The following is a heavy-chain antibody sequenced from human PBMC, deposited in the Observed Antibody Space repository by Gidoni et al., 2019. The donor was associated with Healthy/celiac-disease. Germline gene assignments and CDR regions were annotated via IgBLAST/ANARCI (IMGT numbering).Heavy chain of an antibody. J-gene: IGHJ4*02. Sequence: EVQLVQSGAEVKKPGESLQICCSGHGSSFTSYWIGRVRQMPGKGLEWMGIIYPGDSDTRYSPSFQGQVTISADKSISTAYLQWSSLKASDTAMYYCARHPRYGDYPIDYWGQGTLVTVSS. V-gene: IGHV5-51*01. CDR3: ARHPRYGDYPIDY. CDR2: IYPGDSDT. D-gene: IGHD4-17*01. CDR1: GSSFTSYW.